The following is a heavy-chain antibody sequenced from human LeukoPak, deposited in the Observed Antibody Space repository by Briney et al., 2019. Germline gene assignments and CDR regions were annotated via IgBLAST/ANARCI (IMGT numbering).Heavy chain of an antibody. D-gene: IGHD3-10*01. J-gene: IGHJ6*04. V-gene: IGHV3-33*01. CDR2: IWYDGSNK. CDR1: GFTFSSYG. Sequence: GRSLRLSCAASGFTFSSYGMHWVRQAPGKGLEWLAVIWYDGSNKYYADSVKGRFSISRDNSKNKLYLQMNSLRAEDTAVYYCARAPKISYFRLFPCYYPPSYYSHHRMDPRGKGTTVTVSS. CDR3: ARAPKISYFRLFPCYYPPSYYSHHRMDP.